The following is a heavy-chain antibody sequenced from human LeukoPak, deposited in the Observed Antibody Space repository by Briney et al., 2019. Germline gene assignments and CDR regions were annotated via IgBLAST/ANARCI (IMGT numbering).Heavy chain of an antibody. CDR1: GFTFSSFA. D-gene: IGHD2-15*01. Sequence: GGSLRLSCAASGFTFSSFAMSWVRQAPGKGLEWVSAISGSGGSTYYADSVKGRFTISRDNSKNTLYLQMNSLRAEDTAVYYCAKDVGYCSGGSCYSPHRYYFDYWGQGTLVTVSS. CDR3: AKDVGYCSGGSCYSPHRYYFDY. V-gene: IGHV3-23*01. J-gene: IGHJ4*02. CDR2: ISGSGGST.